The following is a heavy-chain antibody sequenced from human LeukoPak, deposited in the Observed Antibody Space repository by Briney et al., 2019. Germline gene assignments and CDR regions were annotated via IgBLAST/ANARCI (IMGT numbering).Heavy chain of an antibody. V-gene: IGHV4-39*02. Sequence: SETQSLTCTVSGGSINSNSHYWGWIRQPPGRGLEWIGSIYYSGNTYYNPSLKSRVTVSVDTSKNQFSLKLSSVTAADTAVYYCARDYYGSGSYYFYYYMDVWDKGTTVTVSS. D-gene: IGHD3-10*01. CDR3: ARDYYGSGSYYFYYYMDV. CDR2: IYYSGNT. J-gene: IGHJ6*03. CDR1: GGSINSNSHY.